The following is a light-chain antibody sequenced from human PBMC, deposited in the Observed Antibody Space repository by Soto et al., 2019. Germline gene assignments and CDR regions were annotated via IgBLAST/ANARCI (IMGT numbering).Light chain of an antibody. CDR3: CSYAGSYTFV. CDR1: SSDVGGHNY. V-gene: IGLV2-11*01. Sequence: QSALTQPRSVSGSPGQSVTISCTGTSSDVGGHNYVSWYQQHPGKAPKFMIFDVTKRPSGVPDRFSGSKSGNTASLTISGLQAEDEADYYCCSYAGSYTFVVGTGTKLTVL. J-gene: IGLJ1*01. CDR2: DVT.